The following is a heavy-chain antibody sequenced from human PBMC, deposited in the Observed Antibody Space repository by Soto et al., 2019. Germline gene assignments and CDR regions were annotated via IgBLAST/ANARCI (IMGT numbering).Heavy chain of an antibody. CDR2: IKQDGSEK. J-gene: IGHJ6*02. V-gene: IGHV3-7*05. Sequence: PGGSLRLSCAASGFTFSSYWMSWVRQAPGKGLEWVANIKQDGSEKYYVDSVKGRFTISRDNAKNSLYLQMNSLRAEDTAVYYCAGPISVWWLRTVDRYYYYGMDVWGQGTTVTVSS. D-gene: IGHD5-12*01. CDR3: AGPISVWWLRTVDRYYYYGMDV. CDR1: GFTFSSYW.